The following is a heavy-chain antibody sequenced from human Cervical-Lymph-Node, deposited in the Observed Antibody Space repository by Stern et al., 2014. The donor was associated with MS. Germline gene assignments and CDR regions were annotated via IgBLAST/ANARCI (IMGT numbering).Heavy chain of an antibody. CDR3: AHSRVKYCRGGTCYSSLFDY. J-gene: IGHJ4*02. Sequence: QVTLKESGPTLVKPTQTVTLTCALSGFSVTTAGVGVGWIRQPPGKALEWLALISWDDDKLYRPSLKNRLTITKDTSKNQVVLTMTNVDPMDTATYYCAHSRVKYCRGGTCYSSLFDYWGQGTLVNVSS. D-gene: IGHD2-15*01. CDR2: ISWDDDK. V-gene: IGHV2-5*02. CDR1: GFSVTTAGVG.